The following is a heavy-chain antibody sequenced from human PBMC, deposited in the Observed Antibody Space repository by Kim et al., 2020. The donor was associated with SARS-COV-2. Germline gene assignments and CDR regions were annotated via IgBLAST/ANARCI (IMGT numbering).Heavy chain of an antibody. CDR1: GFPFTTYW. J-gene: IGHJ3*01. CDR3: ARGGLADAFDA. CDR2: VNNDGSDA. V-gene: IGHV3-74*01. Sequence: GGSLRLSCAASGFPFTTYWLHWVRQVPGKGLEWFSRVNNDGSDAIYANSVKGRFTISRDNAKNTLWLQMNSLRAEDTATYFCARGGLADAFDAWGQGTMVTVSS.